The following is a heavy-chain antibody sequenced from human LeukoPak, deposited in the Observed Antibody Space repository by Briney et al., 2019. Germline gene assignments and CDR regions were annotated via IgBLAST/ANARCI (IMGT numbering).Heavy chain of an antibody. CDR3: AKCRGGLLLLIGY. D-gene: IGHD3-22*01. CDR2: INSDGSST. J-gene: IGHJ4*02. Sequence: SRRSLRPSCASTRATFSYSPMHSLRQPPLTLHQCPSRINSDGSSTSYADSVKGRFTISRDNAKNTQYLQMISLRAEDTAVYYCAKCRGGLLLLIGYWGQGTLVTVSS. V-gene: IGHV3-74*01. CDR1: RATFSYSP.